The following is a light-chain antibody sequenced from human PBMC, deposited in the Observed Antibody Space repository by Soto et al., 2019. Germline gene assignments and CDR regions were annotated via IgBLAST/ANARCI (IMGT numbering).Light chain of an antibody. CDR2: AAS. J-gene: IGKJ3*01. V-gene: IGKV1-39*01. Sequence: DIQMTQSPSSLSASVVDRVTITCRASQTIIRYLNWYQQKPGKAPKLLIFAASSLQSGVPSRFSGSGSGTEFTLAISSLQPEDFATYYCQQSYNTLAFGPGTKVDIK. CDR3: QQSYNTLA. CDR1: QTIIRY.